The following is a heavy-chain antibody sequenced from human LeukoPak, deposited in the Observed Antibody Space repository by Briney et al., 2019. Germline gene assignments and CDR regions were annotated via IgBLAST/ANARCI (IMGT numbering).Heavy chain of an antibody. CDR3: ARSYDTNFDY. J-gene: IGHJ4*02. V-gene: IGHV4-59*01. CDR2: IYFSGST. D-gene: IGHD3-3*01. CDR1: AGSIRSYY. Sequence: SETLSLTCTVSAGSIRSYYWSWTRQPPGKGLEWIGYIYFSGSTSYNPSLKSRVTISVDRSKNQFSLKLSSVAAADTAVYYCARSYDTNFDYWGQGTLVTVSS.